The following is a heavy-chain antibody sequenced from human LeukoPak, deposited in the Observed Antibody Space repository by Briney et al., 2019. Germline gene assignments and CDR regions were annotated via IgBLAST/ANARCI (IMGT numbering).Heavy chain of an antibody. J-gene: IGHJ6*04. D-gene: IGHD3-22*01. CDR2: IKSKTDDEIA. CDR1: GFTFSSYA. Sequence: GGSLRLSCADSGFTFSSYALHLVRQAPGTGLEWVGRIKSKTDDEIADYAAPVKGRFTMSRDDSENTLYLHMNSLKTEDTAVYYYTTDQTRKYYYECFPSYGMDVWGKGTTVTVSS. V-gene: IGHV3-15*01. CDR3: TTDQTRKYYYECFPSYGMDV.